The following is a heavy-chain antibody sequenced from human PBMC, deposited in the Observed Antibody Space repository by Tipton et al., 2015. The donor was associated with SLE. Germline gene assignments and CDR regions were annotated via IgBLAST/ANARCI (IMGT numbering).Heavy chain of an antibody. J-gene: IGHJ2*01. Sequence: TLSLTCTVSGGSVSSGSYYWSWIRQPAGKGLEWIGHIQSSGNTNYNPSLKSRVTISIDVAKNQFSLKLNSVTAADTAVYYCARRRGYSYGYGGTDWYFDLWGRGTLVTVSS. CDR1: GGSVSSGSYY. V-gene: IGHV4-61*09. CDR3: ARRRGYSYGYGGTDWYFDL. CDR2: IQSSGNT. D-gene: IGHD5-18*01.